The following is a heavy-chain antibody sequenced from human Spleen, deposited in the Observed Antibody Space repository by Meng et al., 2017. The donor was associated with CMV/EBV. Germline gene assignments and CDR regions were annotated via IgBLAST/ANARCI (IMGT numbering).Heavy chain of an antibody. Sequence: GESLKISCAASGFTLSNTWMTWVRQAPGKGLEWIGRIKSKADGGTTNYAAPVKGRFIISRDDSKTTLFLQMNSLKTEDTAVYYCTTGNDRHFRYGMDVWGQGTTVTVSS. CDR2: IKSKADGGTT. D-gene: IGHD3-22*01. CDR3: TTGNDRHFRYGMDV. V-gene: IGHV3-15*01. J-gene: IGHJ6*02. CDR1: GFTLSNTW.